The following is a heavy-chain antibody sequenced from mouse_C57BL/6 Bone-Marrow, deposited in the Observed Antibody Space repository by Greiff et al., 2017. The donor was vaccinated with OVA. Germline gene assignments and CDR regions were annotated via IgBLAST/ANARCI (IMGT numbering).Heavy chain of an antibody. V-gene: IGHV1-82*01. CDR3: ANYYGRGDY. CDR2: IYPGDGDT. Sequence: QVQLQQSGPELVKPGASVKISCKASGYAFSSSWMNWVKQRPGKGLEWIGRIYPGDGDTNYNGKFKGKATLTADKSSSTAYMQLSSLTSEDSAVYFCANYYGRGDYWGQGTSVTVSS. CDR1: GYAFSSSW. D-gene: IGHD1-1*01. J-gene: IGHJ4*01.